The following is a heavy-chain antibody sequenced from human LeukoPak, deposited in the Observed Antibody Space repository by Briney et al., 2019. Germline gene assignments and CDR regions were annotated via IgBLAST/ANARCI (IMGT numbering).Heavy chain of an antibody. Sequence: SETLSLTCAVYGGSFSDYYWTWIRQPPGKGQEWLGEIHHSGTTNYKPSLKSRATISVDTSKNQFSLKLTSVTAADTAVYYCARVVGRYYKVDFWGRGTPVTVSP. J-gene: IGHJ4*02. V-gene: IGHV4-34*01. CDR1: GGSFSDYY. CDR2: IHHSGTT. CDR3: ARVVGRYYKVDF. D-gene: IGHD1-26*01.